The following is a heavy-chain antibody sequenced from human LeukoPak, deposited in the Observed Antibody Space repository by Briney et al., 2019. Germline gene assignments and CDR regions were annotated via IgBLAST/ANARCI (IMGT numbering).Heavy chain of an antibody. CDR3: ARRDCTSTTCYAGSYYFDY. J-gene: IGHJ4*02. Sequence: SETLSLTCSVFGGSISSSSYYWGWIRQPPGKGLEWIGSIYYSGSSYYNPSLKSRVTISVDTPKNQFSLKLTSVTAADTAVYYCARRDCTSTTCYAGSYYFDYWGQGTLVTVSS. CDR1: GGSISSSSYY. CDR2: IYYSGSS. D-gene: IGHD2-2*01. V-gene: IGHV4-39*01.